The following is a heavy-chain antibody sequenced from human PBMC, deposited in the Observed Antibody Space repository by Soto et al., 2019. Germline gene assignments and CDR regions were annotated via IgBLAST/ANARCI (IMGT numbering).Heavy chain of an antibody. J-gene: IGHJ4*02. CDR2: ISSSSSTI. CDR1: GFTFSSYG. Sequence: GGSLRLSCAASGFTFSSYGMNWVRQAPGKGLGWVSYISSSSSTIYYADSVKGRFTISRDNAKNSLYLQMNSLRAEDTAVYYCAILSMTTVTTDFDYWGQGTLVTVSS. V-gene: IGHV3-48*01. D-gene: IGHD4-17*01. CDR3: AILSMTTVTTDFDY.